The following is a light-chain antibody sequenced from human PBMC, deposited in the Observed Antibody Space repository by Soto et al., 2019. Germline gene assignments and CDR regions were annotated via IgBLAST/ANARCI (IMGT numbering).Light chain of an antibody. V-gene: IGLV3-21*04. CDR2: YDS. CDR3: QVWDGSSDQQV. Sequence: YELTQPPSVSVAPGKTATITCGGNNIGSESVHWYQQKPGQAPVLVIYYDSDRPSGIPERFSGSNSGNTATLTISRVEAGDEADYYCQVWDGSSDQQVFGGGTKVTVL. J-gene: IGLJ3*02. CDR1: NIGSES.